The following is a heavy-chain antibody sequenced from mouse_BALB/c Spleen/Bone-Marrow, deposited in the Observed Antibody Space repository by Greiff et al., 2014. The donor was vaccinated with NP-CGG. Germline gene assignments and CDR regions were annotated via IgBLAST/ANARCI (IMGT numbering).Heavy chain of an antibody. CDR3: ARRDGSYFDY. Sequence: VQLQQSGAELVRPGTSVKVSCKASGYAFTNYLIEWVKQRPGQGLEWIGMINPGSGGTNYNEKFKGKATLTADKSSSTAYMRLSSLTSDDSAVYFCARRDGSYFDYWGQGTTLTVSS. J-gene: IGHJ2*01. CDR1: GYAFTNYL. D-gene: IGHD3-3*01. V-gene: IGHV1-54*01. CDR2: INPGSGGT.